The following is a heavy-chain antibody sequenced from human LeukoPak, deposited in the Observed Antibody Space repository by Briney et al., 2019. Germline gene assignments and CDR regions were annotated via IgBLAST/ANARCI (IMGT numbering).Heavy chain of an antibody. CDR3: AKVVDDILTGYYPAGDV. V-gene: IGHV3-23*01. CDR2: ISGSGGST. CDR1: GFTFSSYA. D-gene: IGHD3-9*01. J-gene: IGHJ6*02. Sequence: GRSLRLSCAASGFTFSSYAMSWVRQTPGKGLEWVSAISGSGGSTYYADSVKGRFTISRDNSKNTLYLQMNSLRAEDTAVYYCAKVVDDILTGYYPAGDVWGQGTTVTVSS.